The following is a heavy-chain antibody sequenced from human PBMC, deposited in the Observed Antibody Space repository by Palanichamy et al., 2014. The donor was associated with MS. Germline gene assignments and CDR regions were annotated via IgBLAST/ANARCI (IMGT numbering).Heavy chain of an antibody. Sequence: QVQLVESGGGVVQPGRSLRLSCAASGFTFSSYDMHWVRQAPGKGLEWVAVIWYDGSNKYYADSVKGRFTISRDNSKNTLYLQMNSLRAEDTAVYYCARGLTTVTLSYFDYWGQGTLVTVSS. J-gene: IGHJ4*02. CDR2: IWYDGSNK. CDR3: ARGLTTVTLSYFDY. D-gene: IGHD4-17*01. V-gene: IGHV3-33*01. CDR1: GFTFSSYD.